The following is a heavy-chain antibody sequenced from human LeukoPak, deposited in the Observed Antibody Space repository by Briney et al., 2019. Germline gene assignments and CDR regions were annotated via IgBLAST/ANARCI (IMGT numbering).Heavy chain of an antibody. Sequence: GGSLRLACAASGFRFSSYAMSWVRQAPGKGLEWVSAISGSGVSTYYADSVKGRFTISRDNSKNTLYLQMNSLRAEDTAVYYCAKDRGSFGEFDYWGQGTLVTVSS. CDR3: AKDRGSFGEFDY. CDR1: GFRFSSYA. J-gene: IGHJ4*02. CDR2: ISGSGVST. D-gene: IGHD3-10*01. V-gene: IGHV3-23*01.